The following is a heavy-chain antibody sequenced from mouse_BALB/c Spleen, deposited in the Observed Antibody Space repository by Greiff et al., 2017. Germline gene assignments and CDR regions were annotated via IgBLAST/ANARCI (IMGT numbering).Heavy chain of an antibody. CDR1: GYAFTNYL. D-gene: IGHD1-1*01. Sequence: VQVVESGAELVRPGTSVKVSCKASGYAFTNYLIEWVKQRPGQGLEWIGVINPGSGGTNYNEKFKGKATLTADKSSSTAYMQLSSLTSDDSAVYFCARSHYGSSPGAMDYWGQGTSVTVSS. CDR3: ARSHYGSSPGAMDY. J-gene: IGHJ4*01. CDR2: INPGSGGT. V-gene: IGHV1-54*01.